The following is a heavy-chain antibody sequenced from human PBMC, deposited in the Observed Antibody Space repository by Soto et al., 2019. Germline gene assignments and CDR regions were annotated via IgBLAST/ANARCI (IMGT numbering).Heavy chain of an antibody. CDR2: IKQDGSEK. CDR3: ARGRAASPTNDHWFDS. CDR1: GLTIIYYY. J-gene: IGHJ5*01. Sequence: PVVPMRLSCAAAGLTIIYYYMGWVSKNKGKGLEWVANIKQDGSEKFYVDSVTGRFTISRDNAKNSLCLQMASLRAEDTAMYYCARGRAASPTNDHWFDSWGQGTLVTVSS. V-gene: IGHV3-7*01. D-gene: IGHD1-1*01.